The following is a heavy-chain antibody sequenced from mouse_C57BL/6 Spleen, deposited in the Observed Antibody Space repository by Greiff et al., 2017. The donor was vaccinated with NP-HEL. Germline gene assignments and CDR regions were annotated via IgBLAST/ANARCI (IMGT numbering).Heavy chain of an antibody. CDR2: IYPGSGST. J-gene: IGHJ4*01. Sequence: QVQLQQPGAELVKPGASVKMSCKASGFTFTSYWITWVKQRPGQGLEWIGDIYPGSGSTNYNEKFKSKATLTVDTSSSTAYMQLSSLTAEDSAVYYCARYDYDVYYYAMDYWGQGTSVTVSS. CDR3: ARYDYDVYYYAMDY. CDR1: GFTFTSYW. V-gene: IGHV1-55*01. D-gene: IGHD2-4*01.